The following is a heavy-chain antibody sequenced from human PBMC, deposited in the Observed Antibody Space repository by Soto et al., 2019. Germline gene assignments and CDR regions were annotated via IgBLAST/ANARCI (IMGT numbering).Heavy chain of an antibody. CDR3: ARERRAMIDY. CDR1: GGSVSSGSYY. Sequence: SEMLSLTCTVSGGSVSSGSYYWSWIRQPPGKGLEWIGYIYYSGSTNYNPSLKSRVTISVDTSKNQFSLKLSSVTAADTAVYYCARERRAMIDYWGQGTLVTVSS. V-gene: IGHV4-61*01. J-gene: IGHJ4*02. D-gene: IGHD1-1*01. CDR2: IYYSGST.